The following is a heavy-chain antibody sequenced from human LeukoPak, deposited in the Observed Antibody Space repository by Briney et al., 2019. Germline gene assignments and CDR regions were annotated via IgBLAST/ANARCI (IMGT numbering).Heavy chain of an antibody. J-gene: IGHJ4*02. Sequence: GGSLRLSCAASGFTFSSYAMHWVRQAPGKGLEWVAVISYDGSNKYYADSVKGRFTISRDNSENTLYLQMNSLRAEDTAVYYCASPRSGGFYWGQGTLVTVSS. D-gene: IGHD2-15*01. CDR2: ISYDGSNK. V-gene: IGHV3-30*04. CDR1: GFTFSSYA. CDR3: ASPRSGGFY.